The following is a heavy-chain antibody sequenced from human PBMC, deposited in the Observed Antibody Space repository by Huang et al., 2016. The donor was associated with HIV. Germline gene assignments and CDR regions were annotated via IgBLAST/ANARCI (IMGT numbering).Heavy chain of an antibody. CDR1: GYTFRDYS. Sequence: QVQLVQSGAEVKRPGASVKVSCKASGYTFRDYSLNWVRQAPGQGLEWMGWRNPDSGNTGDAPSLQGRVTMTRDISRSTAYMELRSRRFEDTAVYYCTRAVWFAENWFDIWGQGTPVIVSS. V-gene: IGHV1-8*02. CDR3: TRAVWFAENWFDI. CDR2: RNPDSGNT. D-gene: IGHD3-10*01. J-gene: IGHJ5*02.